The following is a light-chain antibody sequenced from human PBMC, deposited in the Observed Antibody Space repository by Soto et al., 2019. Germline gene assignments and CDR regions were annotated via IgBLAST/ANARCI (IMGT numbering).Light chain of an antibody. CDR1: SSNIGNNY. J-gene: IGLJ2*01. Sequence: QSVLTQPPSVSAAPGQKVTISCSGSSSNIGNNYVFWYQQLPGTAPKLLIYDNNKRPSGIPDRFSGSKSGTSATLGITGLQTGDEADYYCGAWDGSLGAVVFGGGTKRTVL. CDR2: DNN. V-gene: IGLV1-51*01. CDR3: GAWDGSLGAVV.